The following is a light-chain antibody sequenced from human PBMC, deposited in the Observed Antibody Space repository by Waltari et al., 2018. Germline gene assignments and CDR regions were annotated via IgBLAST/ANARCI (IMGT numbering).Light chain of an antibody. CDR2: EVS. CDR1: NNDVGYYNY. J-gene: IGLJ3*02. Sequence: QSALPQPASVSGSPGQSITISCTGTNNDVGYYNYVPWYQQHPGKAPKLMIYEVSDRPSGVSNRFSGSKSGSTASLTISGLQAEDEADYYCSSYSSSSILVFGGGTKLTVL. CDR3: SSYSSSSILV. V-gene: IGLV2-14*01.